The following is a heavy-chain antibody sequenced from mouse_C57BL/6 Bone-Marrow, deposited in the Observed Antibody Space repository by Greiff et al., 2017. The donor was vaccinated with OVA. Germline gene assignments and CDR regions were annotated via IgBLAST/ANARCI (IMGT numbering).Heavy chain of an antibody. CDR3: ARRLYYWYFDV. Sequence: QVQLQQPGAELVKPGASVKLSCKASGYTFTSYWMHWVKQRPGQGLEWIGMIHPNSGSTNYNEKFKSKATLTVDKSSSTADMQLSSLTSEDSAVYYCARRLYYWYFDVWGTGTTVTVSS. D-gene: IGHD6-1*01. V-gene: IGHV1-64*01. CDR2: IHPNSGST. CDR1: GYTFTSYW. J-gene: IGHJ1*03.